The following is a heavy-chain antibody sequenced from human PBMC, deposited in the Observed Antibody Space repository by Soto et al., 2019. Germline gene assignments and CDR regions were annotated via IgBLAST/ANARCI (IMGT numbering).Heavy chain of an antibody. J-gene: IGHJ5*02. CDR2: ISSNSSNI. CDR1: GFTFDDYA. Sequence: GGSLRLSCAASGFTFDDYAMHWVRQAPGKGLEWVSAISSNSSNIDYADSVKGRFTISRDNAKNSLFLQMNSLRAEDTAVYYCAREPLPQDWFDPWGQGTLVTVSS. CDR3: AREPLPQDWFDP. V-gene: IGHV3-9*01.